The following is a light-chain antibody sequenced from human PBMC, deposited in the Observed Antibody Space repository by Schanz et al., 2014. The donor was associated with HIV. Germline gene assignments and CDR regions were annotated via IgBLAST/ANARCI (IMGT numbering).Light chain of an antibody. CDR1: QSIGNS. CDR3: LQQNTYPLT. J-gene: IGKJ5*01. Sequence: IQMTQSPSTLSASVGDRVTITCRASQSIGNSLAWYQQKPGRAPKLLIYKASSLETGVPSTFSGSGSETEFTLTISSLQTDDFATYYCLQQNTYPLTFGQGTRLEVK. CDR2: KAS. V-gene: IGKV1-5*03.